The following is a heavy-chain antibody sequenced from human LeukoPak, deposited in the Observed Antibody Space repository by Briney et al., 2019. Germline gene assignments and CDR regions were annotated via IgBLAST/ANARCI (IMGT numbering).Heavy chain of an antibody. Sequence: GGSLRLSCAASGFTFSDSYKTWINHAPGKVMGWVSYSSNTANTIFYADSVKGRFTISRDNAKNSLYLQMNNLRTEDTAIYYCARVDYDRSGEDANAEYFQLWGQGTLVTVSS. CDR3: ARVDYDRSGEDANAEYFQL. V-gene: IGHV3-11*04. CDR2: SSNTANTI. J-gene: IGHJ1*01. CDR1: GFTFSDSY. D-gene: IGHD3-22*01.